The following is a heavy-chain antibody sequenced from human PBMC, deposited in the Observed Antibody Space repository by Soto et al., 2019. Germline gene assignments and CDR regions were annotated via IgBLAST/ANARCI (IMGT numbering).Heavy chain of an antibody. CDR1: GFTFSSYA. V-gene: IGHV3-30-3*01. Sequence: AGGSLRLSCAASGFTFSSYAMHWVRQAPGKGLEWVAVISYDGSSKYYAGSVKGRFTISRDNSENTLYLQMNSLRAEDTAVYYCARARVWIQYFDYWGQGTLVTVSS. J-gene: IGHJ4*02. D-gene: IGHD5-18*01. CDR3: ARARVWIQYFDY. CDR2: ISYDGSSK.